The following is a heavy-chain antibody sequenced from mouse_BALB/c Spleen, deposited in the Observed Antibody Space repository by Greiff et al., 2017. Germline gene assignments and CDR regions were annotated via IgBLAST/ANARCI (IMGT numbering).Heavy chain of an antibody. V-gene: IGHV5-4*02. CDR2: ISDGGSDT. Sequence: EVKLVESGGGLVKPGGTLKLSCAASGFTFSDYYMYWVRQTPEKRLEWVATISDGGSDTYYPDSVKGRFTISRDNAKNNLYLQMSSLKSEDTAMYYCARAYYGNSAAMDYWGQGTSVTVSS. CDR1: GFTFSDYY. CDR3: ARAYYGNSAAMDY. D-gene: IGHD2-10*01. J-gene: IGHJ4*01.